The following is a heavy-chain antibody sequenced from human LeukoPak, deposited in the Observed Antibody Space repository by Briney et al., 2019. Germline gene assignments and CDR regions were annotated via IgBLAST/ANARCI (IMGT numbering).Heavy chain of an antibody. D-gene: IGHD6-13*01. V-gene: IGHV4-4*02. CDR3: ARVSSSWLPFDY. CDR1: GGSINSSNW. J-gene: IGHJ4*02. CDR2: IYHSGST. Sequence: SETLSLTCAVSGGSINSSNWWSWVRQPPGKGLEWIGEIYHSGSTNYNPSLKSRVTISVDKSKNQFSLKLSSVTAADTAVYYCARVSSSWLPFDYWGQGTLLTVSS.